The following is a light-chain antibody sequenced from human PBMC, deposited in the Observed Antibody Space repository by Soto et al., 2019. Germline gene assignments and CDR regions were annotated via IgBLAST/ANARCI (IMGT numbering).Light chain of an antibody. Sequence: DIQMTQSPSTLSASVGDRVTITCRASQSISSWLAWYQQKPGKAPKLLIYDASSLESGVPSRFSGSGSGTEFTLTISSLQPDDFATSYCQHRETFGQGTKVEIK. CDR3: QHRET. V-gene: IGKV1-5*01. CDR2: DAS. CDR1: QSISSW. J-gene: IGKJ1*01.